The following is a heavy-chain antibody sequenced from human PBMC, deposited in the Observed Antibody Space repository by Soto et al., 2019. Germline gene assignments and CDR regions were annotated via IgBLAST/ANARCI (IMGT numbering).Heavy chain of an antibody. CDR1: GFTFSSYA. CDR3: AKGGAMVRGVITAYYMDV. Sequence: EVQLLESGGGLVQPGGSLRLSCAASGFTFSSYAMSWVRQAPGKGLEWVSAISGSGGSTYYADSVKGRFTISRDNSKNTLYLQINSLRAEDTAVYYCAKGGAMVRGVITAYYMDVWGKGTTVTVSS. V-gene: IGHV3-23*01. CDR2: ISGSGGST. D-gene: IGHD3-10*01. J-gene: IGHJ6*03.